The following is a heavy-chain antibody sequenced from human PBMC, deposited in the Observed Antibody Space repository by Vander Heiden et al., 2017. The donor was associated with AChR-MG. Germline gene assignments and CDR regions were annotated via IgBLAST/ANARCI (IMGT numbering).Heavy chain of an antibody. V-gene: IGHV2-5*02. CDR2: IYWEDDK. J-gene: IGHJ3*02. D-gene: IGHD2-2*01. CDR1: GFSLSTSGVG. Sequence: QITLKESGPPLLKPTQTPTLTCTFSGFSLSTSGVGVGWLRQPPGKALEGVALIYWEDDKRYSPSLKSRLTITKDTSKNQVVLTMTNMDPVDTATYYCAHRRIVVGPADAFDIWGQGTMVTVSS. CDR3: AHRRIVVGPADAFDI.